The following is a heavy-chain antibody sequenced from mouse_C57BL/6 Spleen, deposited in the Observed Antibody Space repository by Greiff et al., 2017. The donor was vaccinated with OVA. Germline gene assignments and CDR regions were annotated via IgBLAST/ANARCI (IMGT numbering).Heavy chain of an antibody. CDR3: ARGGPAYFYFDY. J-gene: IGHJ2*01. Sequence: EVKVVESEGGLVQPGSSMKLSCTASGFTFSDYYMAWVRQVPEKGLEWVANINYDGSSTYYLDSLKSRFIISRDNAKNILYLQMSSLKSEDTATYYCARGGPAYFYFDYWGQGTTLTVSS. V-gene: IGHV5-16*01. CDR1: GFTFSDYY. D-gene: IGHD2-10*01. CDR2: INYDGSST.